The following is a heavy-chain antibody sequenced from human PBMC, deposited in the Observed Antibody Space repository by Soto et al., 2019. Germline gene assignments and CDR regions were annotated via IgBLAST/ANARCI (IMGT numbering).Heavy chain of an antibody. D-gene: IGHD3-10*01. Sequence: EVELLESGGGLVQPGGSLRLSCVASGFTFKNYDMRWIRQAPGKGLEWVSGISGSGGVTYYADSVKGRFTISRDNSKNTLYLQMNRLRAEDTAIYYCAKNLQCWSYYESAGHYDNWAQGTLVTVSS. CDR1: GFTFKNYD. V-gene: IGHV3-23*01. CDR2: ISGSGGVT. J-gene: IGHJ4*02. CDR3: AKNLQCWSYYESAGHYDN.